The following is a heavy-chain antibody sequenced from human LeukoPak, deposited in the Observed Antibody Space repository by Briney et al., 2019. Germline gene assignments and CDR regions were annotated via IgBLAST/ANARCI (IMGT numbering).Heavy chain of an antibody. D-gene: IGHD6-6*01. V-gene: IGHV3-48*01. Sequence: GGSLRLSCAASGFTFSSYSMNWVRQAPGKGLEWVSYISSSSSTIYYADSVKGRFTISRDNAENSLYLQMNSLRAEDTAVYYCARDLNLGIAARPDAYDHWGQGTLVTVSS. J-gene: IGHJ4*02. CDR3: ARDLNLGIAARPDAYDH. CDR2: ISSSSSTI. CDR1: GFTFSSYS.